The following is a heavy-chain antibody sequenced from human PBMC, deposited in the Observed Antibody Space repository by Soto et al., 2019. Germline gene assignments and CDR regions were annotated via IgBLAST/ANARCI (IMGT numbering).Heavy chain of an antibody. CDR2: ISATGTTT. Sequence: GGSLRLSCAASEFSFSSYALNWVRQAPGKGLEWVSAISATGTTTYYADSVKGRFAISRDNSKRTLFLQMDSLSPEDTAVYYCATYSSPFDYWGQGTLVTVSS. D-gene: IGHD6-13*01. CDR1: EFSFSSYA. J-gene: IGHJ4*02. V-gene: IGHV3-23*01. CDR3: ATYSSPFDY.